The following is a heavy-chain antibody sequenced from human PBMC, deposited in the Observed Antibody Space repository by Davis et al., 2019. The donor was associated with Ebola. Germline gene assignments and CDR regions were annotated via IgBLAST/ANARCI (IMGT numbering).Heavy chain of an antibody. J-gene: IGHJ4*02. V-gene: IGHV4-39*01. Sequence: SETLSLTCTVSGGSISSYYWGWIRQPPGKGLEWIGSIYYSGSTYYNPSLKSRVTISVDTSKNQFSLKLSSVTAADTAVYYCARLRIAAAVHFDYWGQGTLVTVSS. CDR2: IYYSGST. D-gene: IGHD6-13*01. CDR3: ARLRIAAAVHFDY. CDR1: GGSISSYY.